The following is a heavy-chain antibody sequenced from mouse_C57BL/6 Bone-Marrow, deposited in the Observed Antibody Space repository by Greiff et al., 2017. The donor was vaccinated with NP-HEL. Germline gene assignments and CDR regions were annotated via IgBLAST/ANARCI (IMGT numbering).Heavy chain of an antibody. V-gene: IGHV1-64*01. D-gene: IGHD4-1*01. CDR2: IHPNSGST. Sequence: VQLQQPGAELVKPGASVKLSCKASGYTFTSYWMHWVKQRPGQGLEWIGMIHPNSGSTNYNEKFKSKATLTVDKSSSTAYMRLSSLTSEDSAVYYCARSWDRYYAMDYWGQGTSVTVSS. J-gene: IGHJ4*01. CDR3: ARSWDRYYAMDY. CDR1: GYTFTSYW.